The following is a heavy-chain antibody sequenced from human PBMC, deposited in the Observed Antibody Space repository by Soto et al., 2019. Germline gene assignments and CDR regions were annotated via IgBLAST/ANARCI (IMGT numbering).Heavy chain of an antibody. J-gene: IGHJ4*02. Sequence: EVQLLESGGGLVQPGGSLRLSCAASGFTFSSYAMSWVRQAPGKGLEWVSAISGSGGSTYYADSVKGRFTISRDNSKNTLYLQMNSLRAEDTAVYYCAKDRRRGYDFWSGYYTPYYFDYWGQGTLVTVSS. V-gene: IGHV3-23*01. CDR1: GFTFSSYA. D-gene: IGHD3-3*01. CDR2: ISGSGGST. CDR3: AKDRRRGYDFWSGYYTPYYFDY.